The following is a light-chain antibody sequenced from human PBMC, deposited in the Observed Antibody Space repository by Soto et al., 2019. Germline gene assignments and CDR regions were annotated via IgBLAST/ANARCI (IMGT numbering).Light chain of an antibody. J-gene: IGLJ1*01. V-gene: IGLV2-14*01. CDR2: DVS. CDR1: NSDVGAYNF. CDR3: TSYTDTFYV. Sequence: QSVLTQPASVSGSPGQSITISFPGTNSDVGAYNFVSWYQQHPGKVPKLMIYDVSNRPSGVSSRFSGSKSGNTASLTISGLQPEDEADYYCTSYTDTFYVFGTGTKVTVL.